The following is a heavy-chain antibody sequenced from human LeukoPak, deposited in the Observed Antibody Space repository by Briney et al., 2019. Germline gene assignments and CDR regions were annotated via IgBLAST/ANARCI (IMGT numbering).Heavy chain of an antibody. J-gene: IGHJ4*02. Sequence: SETLSLTCTVSGGSISSSSYYWGWIRQPPGKGLEWIGSIYYSGNTYYNPSLKSRVTISVDTSKNQFSLKLSSVTAADTAVYYYARQTLGYSYGYDYWGQGTLDTVSS. V-gene: IGHV4-39*01. CDR1: GGSISSSSYY. D-gene: IGHD5-18*01. CDR3: ARQTLGYSYGYDY. CDR2: IYYSGNT.